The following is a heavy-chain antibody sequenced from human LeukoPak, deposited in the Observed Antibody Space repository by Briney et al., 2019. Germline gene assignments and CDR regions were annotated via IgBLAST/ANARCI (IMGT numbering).Heavy chain of an antibody. V-gene: IGHV3-74*01. CDR3: ARSSSSWTNWYFDL. D-gene: IGHD6-13*01. Sequence: GGSLRLSCAASGFTFSSYWMHWVRQDLGRGLVRVSRINSDGSSTSYADSVKGRFTISRDNAKNTLYLQMNSLRAEDTAVYYCARSSSSWTNWYFDLWGRGTLVTVSS. CDR2: INSDGSST. J-gene: IGHJ2*01. CDR1: GFTFSSYW.